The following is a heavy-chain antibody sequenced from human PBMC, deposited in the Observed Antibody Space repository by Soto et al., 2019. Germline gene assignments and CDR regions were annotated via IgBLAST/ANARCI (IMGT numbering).Heavy chain of an antibody. D-gene: IGHD2-2*01. Sequence: GVLRLSCAASGFTFSNFWMSWVRQTPGRGLEWVANIKQDESEKKYVDSVKGRFTIFRDNAKYSLYLQMNSLRAEDTAVYYCARTTILLPAAANRGAPYNYYGLDVWGQGTSVTVSS. CDR2: IKQDESEK. J-gene: IGHJ6*02. CDR3: ARTTILLPAAANRGAPYNYYGLDV. V-gene: IGHV3-7*03. CDR1: GFTFSNFW.